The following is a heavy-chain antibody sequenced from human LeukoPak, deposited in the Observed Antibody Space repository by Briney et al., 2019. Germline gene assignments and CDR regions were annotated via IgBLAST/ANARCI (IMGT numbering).Heavy chain of an antibody. D-gene: IGHD2-2*01. V-gene: IGHV3-23*01. J-gene: IGHJ3*01. Sequence: WGSLSLSCAASGFTFNSYAVTWVRQAPGKGLEWVAGISGSGGSTYYADSVKGRFTISRDDSKNTLYVQMNSLRAEDTAVYYCAKLQYATYACYVWGRETMVTVSS. CDR3: AKLQYATYACYV. CDR2: ISGSGGST. CDR1: GFTFNSYA.